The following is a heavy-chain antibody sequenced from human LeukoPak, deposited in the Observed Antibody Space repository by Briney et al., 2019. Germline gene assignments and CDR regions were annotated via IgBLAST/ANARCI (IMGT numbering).Heavy chain of an antibody. D-gene: IGHD2-15*01. CDR3: AKGGSGHSVGGSCYYDY. CDR1: AFTFSSYA. J-gene: IGHJ4*02. CDR2: ISGSGGST. V-gene: IGHV3-23*01. Sequence: PGGSLRLSCAASAFTFSSYAMSWVRQAPGKGLEWVSAISGSGGSTYYADSVKGRFTISRDNSKNTLYLQMNSLRAEDTAVYYCAKGGSGHSVGGSCYYDYWGQGTLVTVSS.